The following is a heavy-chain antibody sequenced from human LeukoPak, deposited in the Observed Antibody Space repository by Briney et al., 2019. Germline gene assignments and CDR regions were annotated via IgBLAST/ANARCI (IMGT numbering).Heavy chain of an antibody. CDR3: ARDRVTIFDY. Sequence: PGGSLRLSCAASGFTFGSYAMHWVRQAPGKGLEWVAVISYDGSNKYYADSVKGRFTISRDNSKNTLYLLMNSLRAEDTAVYYCARDRVTIFDYWGQGTLVTVSS. CDR2: ISYDGSNK. J-gene: IGHJ4*02. D-gene: IGHD4-11*01. CDR1: GFTFGSYA. V-gene: IGHV3-30*04.